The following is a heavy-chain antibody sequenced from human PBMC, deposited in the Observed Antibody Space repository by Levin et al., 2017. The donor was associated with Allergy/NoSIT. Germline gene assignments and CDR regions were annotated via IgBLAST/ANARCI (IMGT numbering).Heavy chain of an antibody. Sequence: PGGSLRRSCAASGFSFIDYYMIWFRQAPGKGLEWLSYINTSGDTIHYADSVKGRFTISRDNVKNSLYLQMNSLRAEDTAVYYCVRITAARGYYFDFWGQGTLVTVSS. V-gene: IGHV3-11*01. D-gene: IGHD1-14*01. CDR2: INTSGDTI. CDR3: VRITAARGYYFDF. J-gene: IGHJ4*02. CDR1: GFSFIDYY.